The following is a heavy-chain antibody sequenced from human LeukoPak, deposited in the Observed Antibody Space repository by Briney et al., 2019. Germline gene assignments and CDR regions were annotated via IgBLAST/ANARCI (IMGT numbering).Heavy chain of an antibody. V-gene: IGHV1-8*03. CDR1: GYTFTSYD. CDR3: ARAPTYYDFWSGYYFFDY. J-gene: IGHJ4*02. CDR2: MNPNSGNT. Sequence: ASVKVSCKASGYTFTSYDINWVRQATGQGLEWMGWMNPNSGNTGYAQKFQGRVTITRNTSISTAYMELSSLRSEDTAVYYCARAPTYYDFWSGYYFFDYWGQGTLVTVSS. D-gene: IGHD3-3*01.